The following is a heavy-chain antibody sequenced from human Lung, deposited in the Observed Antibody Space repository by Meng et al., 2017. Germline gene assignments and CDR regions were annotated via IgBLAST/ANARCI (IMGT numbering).Heavy chain of an antibody. V-gene: IGHV1-2*06. D-gene: IGHD6-13*01. CDR2: INPKSGDT. Sequence: AEVKKPCASGTVSHKASGYTFPDYWLHWVRRAPGQGLEWMGRINPKSGDTHYAQRFQGRVTMTGDTSISTAYMELSGLRSDDTAMYYCARDEDISAAGKLFGDYWGQGTLVTVSS. CDR3: ARDEDISAAGKLFGDY. J-gene: IGHJ4*02. CDR1: GYTFPDYW.